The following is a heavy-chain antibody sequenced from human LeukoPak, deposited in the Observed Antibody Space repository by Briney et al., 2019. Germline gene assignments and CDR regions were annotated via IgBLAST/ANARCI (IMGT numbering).Heavy chain of an antibody. Sequence: GGSLRLSCAASGFTFSGYAMSWVRQAPGKGLEWVSAISGSGGSTYYADSVKGRFTISRDNSKNTLYLQMNSLRAEDTAVYYCAKGGGYSYGRFDYWGQGTLVTVSS. CDR2: ISGSGGST. CDR1: GFTFSGYA. D-gene: IGHD5-18*01. J-gene: IGHJ4*02. CDR3: AKGGGYSYGRFDY. V-gene: IGHV3-23*01.